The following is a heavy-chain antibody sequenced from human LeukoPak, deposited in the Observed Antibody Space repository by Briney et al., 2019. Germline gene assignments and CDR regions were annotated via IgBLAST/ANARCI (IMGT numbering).Heavy chain of an antibody. V-gene: IGHV1-46*03. CDR1: GYTFTSYY. J-gene: IGHJ4*02. D-gene: IGHD5-12*01. CDR3: ASGQYSGYDPEFDY. Sequence: ASVKVSCXASGYTFTSYYMHWVRLAPGQGLEWMGIINPSGGSTSYAQKFQGRITMTRDTSTSTVYMELSSLRSEDTAVYYCASGQYSGYDPEFDYWGQGTLVTVSS. CDR2: INPSGGST.